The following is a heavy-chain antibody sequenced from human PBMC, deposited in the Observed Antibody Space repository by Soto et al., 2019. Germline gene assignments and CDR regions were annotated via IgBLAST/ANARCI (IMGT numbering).Heavy chain of an antibody. D-gene: IGHD2-2*01. CDR1: GASISSGDYF. J-gene: IGHJ4*02. Sequence: SATLSLTCTVSGASISSGDYFWSWIRQSPGKGLQWIGYIYDSGSSYYNPSLKSRVTMSVDTSKNQFSLKLSSVTAADTAVYYCARARCSSASCSYFDNWGQGTLVTVSS. V-gene: IGHV4-30-4*01. CDR3: ARARCSSASCSYFDN. CDR2: IYDSGSS.